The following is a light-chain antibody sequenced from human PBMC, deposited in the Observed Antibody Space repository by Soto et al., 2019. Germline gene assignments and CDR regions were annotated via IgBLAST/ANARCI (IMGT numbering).Light chain of an antibody. J-gene: IGKJ1*01. CDR2: VAS. Sequence: EIVLTQSPGTLSLSTWERATLSCRASQRVSNNYLAWYQQKPGQAPRLLIYVASNRATGIPDRFSGSASGTDFNLTISRLEPEEFAVYYCQQYGSSGTFGQGNKVDIK. V-gene: IGKV3-20*01. CDR3: QQYGSSGT. CDR1: QRVSNNY.